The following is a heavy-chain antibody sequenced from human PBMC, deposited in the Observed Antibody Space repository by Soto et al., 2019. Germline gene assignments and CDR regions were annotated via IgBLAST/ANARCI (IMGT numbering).Heavy chain of an antibody. Sequence: GGSLRLSCAASGFTFSSYAMSWVRQAPGKGLEWVSAISGSGGSTYYADSVKGRFTISRDNSKNTLYLQMNSLRAEDTAVYYCTRIGGVLLWFGDKDGELLNDAFDIWGQGTMVTVSS. CDR3: TRIGGVLLWFGDKDGELLNDAFDI. J-gene: IGHJ3*02. V-gene: IGHV3-23*01. D-gene: IGHD3-10*01. CDR2: ISGSGGST. CDR1: GFTFSSYA.